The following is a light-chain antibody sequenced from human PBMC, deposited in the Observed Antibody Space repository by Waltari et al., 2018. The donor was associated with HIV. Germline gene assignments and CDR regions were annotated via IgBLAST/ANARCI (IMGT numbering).Light chain of an antibody. Sequence: ETVMTQSPATLSVSSGERATLSCRASQSVSSNLAWYQQKPGQAPRLLIYGASTRATGTPARFSGSGSGTEFTLTISSLQSEDFAVYYCQQYNEWPPWTFGQGTKVEIK. CDR1: QSVSSN. V-gene: IGKV3-15*01. CDR3: QQYNEWPPWT. J-gene: IGKJ1*01. CDR2: GAS.